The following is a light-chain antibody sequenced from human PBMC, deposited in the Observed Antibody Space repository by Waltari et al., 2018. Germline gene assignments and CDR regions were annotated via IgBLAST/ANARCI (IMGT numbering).Light chain of an antibody. J-gene: IGLJ3*02. Sequence: QAGLTQPPSVSKDLRQTATLTCTGNSNNVGNQGAAWLQQPQGHPPKLLSYRNNNRPSGISERFSASTSGNTASLTISGLQPEDEADYYCSAWDSSLSAWVFGGGTKLTVL. CDR1: SNNVGNQG. CDR3: SAWDSSLSAWV. CDR2: RNN. V-gene: IGLV10-54*04.